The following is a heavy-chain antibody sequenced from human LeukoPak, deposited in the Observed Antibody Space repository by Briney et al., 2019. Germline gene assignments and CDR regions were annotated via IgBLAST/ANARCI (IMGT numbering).Heavy chain of an antibody. CDR1: GFTFSSYW. D-gene: IGHD4-23*01. V-gene: IGHV3-74*01. Sequence: GGSLRLSCTASGFTFSSYWMHWVRQAPGKGLMWVSGINTDGSSTSYADSVKGRFTISRDNAKNTLFLQMNSLGAEDTAVYYCYGANAEHWGQGTPVTVSS. CDR3: YGANAEH. CDR2: INTDGSST. J-gene: IGHJ1*01.